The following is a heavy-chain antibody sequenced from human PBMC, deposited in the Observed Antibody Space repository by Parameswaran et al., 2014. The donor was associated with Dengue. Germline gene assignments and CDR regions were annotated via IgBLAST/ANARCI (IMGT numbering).Heavy chain of an antibody. V-gene: IGHV3-21*01. J-gene: IGHJ3*02. CDR3: ARVTLEYSSLPGAFDI. Sequence: VRQAPGKGLEWVSSISSSSTYIYYADSVKGRFTISRDNAKNSLYLQMNSLRAEDTAVYYCARVTLEYSSLPGAFDIWGQGDNGSPSPQ. CDR2: ISSSSTYI. D-gene: IGHD6-19*01.